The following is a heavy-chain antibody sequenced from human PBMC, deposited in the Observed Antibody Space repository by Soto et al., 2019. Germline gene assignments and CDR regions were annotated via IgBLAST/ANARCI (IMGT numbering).Heavy chain of an antibody. CDR3: ARDRKTWCSGNTCYEQDAFDI. V-gene: IGHV4-31*03. Sequence: QVQVQESGPGLVKPSQTLTLTCTVSGGSISSGGYYWTWIHQHPGKGLEWLGNVHYSGTTYYNPSLKSRVTISVDTSKNQFSLKLSSVTAADTAVYYCARDRKTWCSGNTCYEQDAFDIWGQGTMVTVSS. D-gene: IGHD2-2*01. J-gene: IGHJ3*02. CDR2: VHYSGTT. CDR1: GGSISSGGYY.